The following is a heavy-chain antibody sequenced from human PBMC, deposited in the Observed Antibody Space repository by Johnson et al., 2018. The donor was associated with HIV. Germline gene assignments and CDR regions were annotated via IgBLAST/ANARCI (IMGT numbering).Heavy chain of an antibody. Sequence: VQLVESGGGLAQPGRSLTLSCAASGFTFHDYAMHWVRQAPGKGLEWVSGISWNSGSIGYADSVKGRFSISRDNAKNSLHLQMNSLRAEDTAVYYCARLRSGNRAFDIWGQGTMVTVSS. CDR1: GFTFHDYA. J-gene: IGHJ3*02. CDR3: ARLRSGNRAFDI. D-gene: IGHD2-15*01. V-gene: IGHV3-9*01. CDR2: ISWNSGSI.